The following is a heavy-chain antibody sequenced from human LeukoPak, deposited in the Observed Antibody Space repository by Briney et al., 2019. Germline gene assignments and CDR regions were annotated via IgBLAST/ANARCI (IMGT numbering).Heavy chain of an antibody. D-gene: IGHD1-7*01. CDR1: GVSLRGYY. J-gene: IGHJ6*03. CDR3: ARGRNYVSGFYFDV. V-gene: IGHV4-34*01. Sequence: SETLSLTCAVYGVSLRGYYWSWIRQSPEKGLEWIGEISHEGDSIYNPSLKSRLTLSVDTSKNQFSLKLRSVTAADTAVYYCARGRNYVSGFYFDVWGKGTTVIVSS. CDR2: ISHEGDS.